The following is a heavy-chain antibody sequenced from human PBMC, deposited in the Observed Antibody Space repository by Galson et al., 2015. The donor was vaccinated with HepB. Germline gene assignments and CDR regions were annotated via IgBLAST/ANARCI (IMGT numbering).Heavy chain of an antibody. V-gene: IGHV3-30*03. Sequence: SLRLSCAASGFTFSSYGMHWVRQAPGKGLEWVAVISYDGSNKYYADSVKGRFTISRDNSKNTLYLQMNSLRAEDTAVYYCARERGEWFGEPARSYYFDYWGQGTLVTVSS. CDR3: ARERGEWFGEPARSYYFDY. CDR1: GFTFSSYG. CDR2: ISYDGSNK. D-gene: IGHD3-10*01. J-gene: IGHJ4*02.